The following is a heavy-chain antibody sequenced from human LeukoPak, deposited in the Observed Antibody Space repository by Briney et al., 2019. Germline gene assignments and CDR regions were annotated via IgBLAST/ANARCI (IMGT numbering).Heavy chain of an antibody. CDR2: ISAYNGNT. D-gene: IGHD2-2*01. Sequence: ASVKVSCKASGYTFTSYGISWVRQAPGQGLEWMGWISAYNGNTNYAQKLQGRVTMTTDTSTSTAYMELRSLRSDDTAVYYCAREVQYCSSTSCSSYYYGMDVWGQGTTVTVSS. CDR1: GYTFTSYG. V-gene: IGHV1-18*01. J-gene: IGHJ6*02. CDR3: AREVQYCSSTSCSSYYYGMDV.